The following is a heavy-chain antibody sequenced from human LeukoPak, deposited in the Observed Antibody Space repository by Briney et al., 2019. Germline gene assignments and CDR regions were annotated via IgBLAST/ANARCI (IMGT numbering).Heavy chain of an antibody. V-gene: IGHV1-69*13. Sequence: SVKVSCKAPGSNFRNYAVSWMRQAPGQGLEWMGGIIPLFGTANYAQRFQGRVTITVDDSTTTAYMELSSLRSEDTAVYYCARGLDDSSGYYPPGFDYWGQGTLVTVSS. CDR1: GSNFRNYA. CDR3: ARGLDDSSGYYPPGFDY. J-gene: IGHJ4*02. D-gene: IGHD3-22*01. CDR2: IIPLFGTA.